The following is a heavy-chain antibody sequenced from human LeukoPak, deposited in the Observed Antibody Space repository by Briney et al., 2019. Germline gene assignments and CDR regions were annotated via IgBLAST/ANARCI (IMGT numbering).Heavy chain of an antibody. CDR2: ISSSSSYI. V-gene: IGHV3-21*01. D-gene: IGHD3-22*01. Sequence: GGSLRLSCAASGFTFSSYSMNWVRQAPGKGLEWVSSISSSSSYIYYADSVKGRFTISRDNAKNSLYLQMNSLRAEDTAVYYCAREEMYYYDSSGYHSHWGQGTLVTVSS. CDR3: AREEMYYYDSSGYHSH. CDR1: GFTFSSYS. J-gene: IGHJ4*02.